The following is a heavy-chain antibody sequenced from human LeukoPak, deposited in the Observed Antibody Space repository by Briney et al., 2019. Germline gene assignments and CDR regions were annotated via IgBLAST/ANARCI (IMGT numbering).Heavy chain of an antibody. Sequence: GGSLRLSCAASGFTFSSYSMNWVRQAPGKGLEWVSSISSSSSYIYYADSVKGRFTISRDNAKNPLYLQMNSLRAEDTAVYYCARDRVVGATTGWGQGTLVTVSS. CDR1: GFTFSSYS. D-gene: IGHD1-26*01. J-gene: IGHJ4*02. V-gene: IGHV3-21*01. CDR3: ARDRVVGATTG. CDR2: ISSSSSYI.